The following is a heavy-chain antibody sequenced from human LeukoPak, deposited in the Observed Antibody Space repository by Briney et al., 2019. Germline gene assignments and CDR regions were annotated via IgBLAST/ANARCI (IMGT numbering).Heavy chain of an antibody. D-gene: IGHD3-10*01. CDR1: GGSISSGGYY. Sequence: SETLSLTCTVSGGSISSGGYYWSWIRQHPGKGLEWIGYIYYSGNTYYNPSLKSRVTISVDTSKDQFSLKLSSVTAADTAVYYCARDDTMRVAFDIWGQGTMDTVSS. J-gene: IGHJ3*02. CDR2: IYYSGNT. V-gene: IGHV4-31*03. CDR3: ARDDTMRVAFDI.